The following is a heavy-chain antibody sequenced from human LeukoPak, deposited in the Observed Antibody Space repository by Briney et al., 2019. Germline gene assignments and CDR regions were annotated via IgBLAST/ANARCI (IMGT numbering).Heavy chain of an antibody. D-gene: IGHD4/OR15-4a*01. CDR2: IYYSGST. CDR3: ARDGHHYGVDY. J-gene: IGHJ4*02. Sequence: SQTLSLTCTVSGGSISSGGYYWSWIRQHPGKGLEWIGYIYYSGSTYYNPSLKSRVTISVDTSKNQFSLKLSSVTAADTAVYYCARDGHHYGVDYWGREPWSPSPQ. CDR1: GGSISSGGYY. V-gene: IGHV4-31*03.